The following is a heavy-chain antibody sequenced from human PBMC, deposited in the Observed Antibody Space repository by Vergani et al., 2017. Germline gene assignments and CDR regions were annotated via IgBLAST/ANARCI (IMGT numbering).Heavy chain of an antibody. Sequence: EVQLVESGGGLVKRGGSLRLSCAASGFTFSSYSMNWVRQAPGKGLEWLSSISSSSSYIHYADSLKGRFTISRDNAKSSLYLQMNSLRAEDTGVYYCAKDQYYLGSGSYPYFYYYGLDVWGQGTAVTVSS. D-gene: IGHD3-10*01. CDR2: ISSSSSYI. CDR1: GFTFSSYS. CDR3: AKDQYYLGSGSYPYFYYYGLDV. V-gene: IGHV3-21*01. J-gene: IGHJ6*02.